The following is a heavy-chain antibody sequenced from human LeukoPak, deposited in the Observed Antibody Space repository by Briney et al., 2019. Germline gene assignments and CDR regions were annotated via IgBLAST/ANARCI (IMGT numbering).Heavy chain of an antibody. CDR3: ARGGYSSGWYREVGPDY. J-gene: IGHJ4*02. D-gene: IGHD6-19*01. CDR2: ISYDGSNK. V-gene: IGHV3-30*04. CDR1: GYTFTGYY. Sequence: SYKASGYTFTGYYMHWVRQAPGKGLEWVAVISYDGSNKYYADSVKGRFTISRDNSKNTLYLQMNSLRAEDTAVYYCARGGYSSGWYREVGPDYWGQGTLVTVSS.